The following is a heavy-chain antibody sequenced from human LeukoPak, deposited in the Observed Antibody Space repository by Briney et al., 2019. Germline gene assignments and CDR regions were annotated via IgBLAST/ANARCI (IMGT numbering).Heavy chain of an antibody. CDR1: GGSISSYY. CDR3: ASAFRGQANFDI. J-gene: IGHJ3*02. CDR2: IYYSGST. Sequence: SETLSLTCTVSGGSISSYYWSWIRQPPGKGLEWIGYIYYSGSTNYNPSLKSRVTISVDTSKNQFSLKLSSVTAADTAVYYCASAFRGQANFDIWGQGTMVTVSS. D-gene: IGHD3-10*01. V-gene: IGHV4-59*08.